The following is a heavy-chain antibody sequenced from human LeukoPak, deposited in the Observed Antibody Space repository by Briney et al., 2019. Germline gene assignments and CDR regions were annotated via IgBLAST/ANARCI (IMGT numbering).Heavy chain of an antibody. CDR2: INHSGST. D-gene: IGHD3-22*01. Sequence: PSETLSLTCAVYGGSFSGYYWSWIRQPPGKGLEWIGEINHSGSTNYNPSLKSRATISVDTSKNQFSLKLSSVTAADTAVYYCARGREIVVVITTRRWFDPWGQGTLVTVSS. CDR1: GGSFSGYY. CDR3: ARGREIVVVITTRRWFDP. J-gene: IGHJ5*02. V-gene: IGHV4-34*01.